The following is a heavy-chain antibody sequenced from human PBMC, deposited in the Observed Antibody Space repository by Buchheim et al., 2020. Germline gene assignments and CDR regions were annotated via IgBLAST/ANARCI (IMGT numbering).Heavy chain of an antibody. CDR3: AKDGYSSGWGFDY. D-gene: IGHD6-19*01. V-gene: IGHV3-23*01. CDR1: GYTFSNYA. J-gene: IGHJ4*02. CDR2: IISGAGGI. Sequence: EVQLLESGGGLVQPGGSVRLSCVGSGYTFSNYAMSWVRQAPGKGLEWVSAIISGAGGIKYADSVKGRFTISRDNSRTTLYLQMNSLTAEDTAIYYCAKDGYSSGWGFDYWGQGTL.